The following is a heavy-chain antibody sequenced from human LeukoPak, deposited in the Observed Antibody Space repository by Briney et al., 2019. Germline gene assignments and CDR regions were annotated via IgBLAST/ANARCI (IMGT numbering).Heavy chain of an antibody. CDR3: AKYSSGYPYPDY. CDR1: GYSFTNYW. J-gene: IGHJ4*02. CDR2: IYPTDSDA. V-gene: IGHV5-51*01. D-gene: IGHD3-22*01. Sequence: KSGGSLRLSCKRSGYSFTNYWIASVRQMPGKGLEWMGIIYPTDSDATYTPSFQGQVTTSADKSISTAYLQWNTLQASDTAMYYCAKYSSGYPYPDYWGQGTLVTVSS.